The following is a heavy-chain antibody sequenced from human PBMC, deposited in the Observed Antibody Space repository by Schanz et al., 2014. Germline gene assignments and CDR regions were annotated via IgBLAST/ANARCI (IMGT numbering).Heavy chain of an antibody. CDR1: GFTFSKYC. Sequence: EVQLVESGGGLVQPGGSLRLSCGGSGFTFSKYCMSWVRQAPGKGLEWVANIKQDGSEKYYVDAVKGRFTISRDNAKNSLYLQMNSLRAEDTAVYYCAREQIMAAAGLVDYWGHGTLVTVSS. CDR3: AREQIMAAAGLVDY. CDR2: IKQDGSEK. J-gene: IGHJ4*01. D-gene: IGHD6-13*01. V-gene: IGHV3-7*05.